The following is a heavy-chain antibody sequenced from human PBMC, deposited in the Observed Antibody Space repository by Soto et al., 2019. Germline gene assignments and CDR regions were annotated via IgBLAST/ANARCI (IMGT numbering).Heavy chain of an antibody. CDR1: GGTFSSYA. Sequence: SVKVSCKASGGTFSSYAISWVRQAPGQGLEWMGGIIPIFGTANYAQKFQGRVTITADESTSTAYMELSSLRSEDTAVYYCARGAVRGVIISPFDYWGQGTLVTVSS. CDR3: ARGAVRGVIISPFDY. J-gene: IGHJ4*02. D-gene: IGHD3-10*01. V-gene: IGHV1-69*13. CDR2: IIPIFGTA.